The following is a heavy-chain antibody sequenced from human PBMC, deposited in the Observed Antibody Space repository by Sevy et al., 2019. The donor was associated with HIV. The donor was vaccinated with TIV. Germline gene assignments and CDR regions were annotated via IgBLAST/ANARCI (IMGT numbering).Heavy chain of an antibody. CDR3: ARSSGWTPACFDY. CDR2: ISSSSSYI. CDR1: EFTFSSYS. J-gene: IGHJ4*02. Sequence: GGSLRLSCAASEFTFSSYSMNWVRQAPGKGLEWVSSISSSSSYIYYADSVKGRFTISRDNAKNSLYLQMNSLRAEDTAVYYCARSSGWTPACFDYWGQGTLVTVSS. D-gene: IGHD6-19*01. V-gene: IGHV3-21*01.